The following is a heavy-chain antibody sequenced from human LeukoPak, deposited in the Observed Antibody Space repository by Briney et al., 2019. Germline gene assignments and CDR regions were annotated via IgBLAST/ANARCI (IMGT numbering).Heavy chain of an antibody. CDR3: ARSITGTTGDGDEEY. CDR2: IYPGDSDT. J-gene: IGHJ4*02. Sequence: GESLKISCKGSGYSFTSYWIGWVRQMPGKGLEWMGIIYPGDSDTRYGPSFQGQVTISADKSISTAYLQWSSLKASDTAMYYCARSITGTTGDGDEEYWGQGTLVTVSS. V-gene: IGHV5-51*01. D-gene: IGHD1-20*01. CDR1: GYSFTSYW.